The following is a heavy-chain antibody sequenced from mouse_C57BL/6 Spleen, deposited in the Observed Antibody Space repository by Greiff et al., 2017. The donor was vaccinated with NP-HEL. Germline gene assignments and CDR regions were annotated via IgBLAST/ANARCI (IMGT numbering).Heavy chain of an antibody. CDR2: ISNGGGST. CDR3: ARQIYYGNYWYFDV. D-gene: IGHD2-1*01. CDR1: GFTFSDYY. V-gene: IGHV5-12*01. J-gene: IGHJ1*03. Sequence: EVKVVESGGGLVQPGGSLKLSCAASGFTFSDYYMYWVRQTPEKRLEWVAYISNGGGSTYYPDTVKGRFTISRDNAKNTLYLQMSRLKSEDTAMYYCARQIYYGNYWYFDVWGTGTTVTVSS.